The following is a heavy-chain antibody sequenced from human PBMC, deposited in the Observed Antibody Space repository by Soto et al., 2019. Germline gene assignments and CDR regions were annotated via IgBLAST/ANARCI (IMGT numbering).Heavy chain of an antibody. CDR3: ARGRLPGGHWYFDL. CDR2: IGTGGDT. V-gene: IGHV3-13*01. Sequence: EVQLVESGGGLVQPGGSLRLSCDASGVTFSNYDMHWVRQAPGRGLEWVSSIGTGGDTYYPGSAEGRFAISRDSVENFLSLQTNNLRAEDTAVYYWARGRLPGGHWYFDLWGRGTLVAVSS. J-gene: IGHJ2*01. CDR1: GVTFSNYD.